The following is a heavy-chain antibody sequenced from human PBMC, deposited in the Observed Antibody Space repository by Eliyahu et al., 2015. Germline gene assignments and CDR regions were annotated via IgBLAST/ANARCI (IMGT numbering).Heavy chain of an antibody. Sequence: QVQLQESGPGLVKPSETLSLTCTVXGGXVSSVSYYWSWIRQPPGKGLEWIGYIYYSGSTNYNPSLKSRVTISVDTSKNQFSLKLSSVTAADTAVYYCATGGILWFGEPGYFDYWGQGTLVTVSS. CDR3: ATGGILWFGEPGYFDY. CDR1: GGXVSSVSYY. D-gene: IGHD3-10*01. CDR2: IYYSGST. J-gene: IGHJ4*02. V-gene: IGHV4-61*01.